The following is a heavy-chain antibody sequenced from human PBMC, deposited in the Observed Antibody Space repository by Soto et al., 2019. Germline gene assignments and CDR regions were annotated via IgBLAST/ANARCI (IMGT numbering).Heavy chain of an antibody. Sequence: GGSLRLSCAASGFTFSSYCRSWVRQTPGKGLEWVAVISYDGSNKYYADSVKGRFTISRDNSKNTLYLQMNSLRAEDTAVYYCAKDKRAGDYPRNFDYWGQGTLVTVSS. D-gene: IGHD4-17*01. V-gene: IGHV3-30*18. CDR1: GFTFSSYC. CDR2: ISYDGSNK. CDR3: AKDKRAGDYPRNFDY. J-gene: IGHJ4*02.